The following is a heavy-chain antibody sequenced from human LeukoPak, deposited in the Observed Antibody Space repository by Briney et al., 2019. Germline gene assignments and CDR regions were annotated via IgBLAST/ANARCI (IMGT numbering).Heavy chain of an antibody. Sequence: GGSLRLSCAASGFTVSTYYMTWVRQAPGKGLECVSVIYSGGSTYYADSVKGRFTVSRDNSKNTLYLQMNSLRAEDTAMYYCARGLGYCTYTTCLLPFDYWGQGTLVTVSS. V-gene: IGHV3-53*01. J-gene: IGHJ4*02. CDR1: GFTVSTYY. CDR2: IYSGGST. CDR3: ARGLGYCTYTTCLLPFDY. D-gene: IGHD2-2*01.